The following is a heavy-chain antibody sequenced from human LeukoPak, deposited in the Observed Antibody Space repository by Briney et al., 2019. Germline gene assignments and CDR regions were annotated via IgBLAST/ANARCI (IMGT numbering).Heavy chain of an antibody. D-gene: IGHD2-15*01. CDR3: ARVWYFGPYYFDY. V-gene: IGHV4-39*07. CDR1: GGSISSSTYY. J-gene: IGHJ4*02. Sequence: PSETLSLTCTVSGGSISSSTYYWGWIRQPPGKGLEWIGNIYYSGSTFYNPSLKSRVTISVDTSKNQFSLKLSSVAAADTAVYYCARVWYFGPYYFDYWGQGTLVTVSS. CDR2: IYYSGST.